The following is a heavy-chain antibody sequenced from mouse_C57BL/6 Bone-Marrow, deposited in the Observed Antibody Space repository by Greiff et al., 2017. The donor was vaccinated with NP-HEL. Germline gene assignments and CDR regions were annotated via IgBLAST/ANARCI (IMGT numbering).Heavy chain of an antibody. V-gene: IGHV1-63*01. J-gene: IGHJ1*03. D-gene: IGHD1-1*01. CDR2: IYPGGGYT. CDR3: ARWYYGHWYFDV. CDR1: GYTFTNYW. Sequence: VKVVESGAELVRPGTSVKMSCKASGYTFTNYWIGWAKQRPGHGLEWIGDIYPGGGYTNYNEKFKGKATLTADKSSSTAYMQFSSLTSEDSAIYYCARWYYGHWYFDVWGTGTTVTVSS.